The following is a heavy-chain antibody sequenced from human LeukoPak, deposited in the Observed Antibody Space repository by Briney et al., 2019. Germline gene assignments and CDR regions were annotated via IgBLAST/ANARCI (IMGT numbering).Heavy chain of an antibody. CDR1: GGSISSYY. Sequence: PSETLSLTCTVSGGSISSYYWSWIRQPPGKGLEWIGYIYYSGSTNYNPSLKSRVTISVDTSKNQFSLKLSSVTAADTAVYYCARDRPTYYGMDVWGQGTTVTVSS. V-gene: IGHV4-59*01. J-gene: IGHJ6*02. CDR3: ARDRPTYYGMDV. CDR2: IYYSGST. D-gene: IGHD6-6*01.